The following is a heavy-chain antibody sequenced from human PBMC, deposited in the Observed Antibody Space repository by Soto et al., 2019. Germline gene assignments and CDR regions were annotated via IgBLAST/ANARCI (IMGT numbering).Heavy chain of an antibody. D-gene: IGHD3-10*01. Sequence: GASVKVSCKASGGTFSSYTISWVRQAPGQGLEWMGRIIPILGIANYAQKFQGRVTITADKSTSTAYMELSSLRSEDTAVYYCARDERYYGANWFDPWGQGTLVTVSS. J-gene: IGHJ5*02. CDR1: GGTFSSYT. V-gene: IGHV1-69*04. CDR3: ARDERYYGANWFDP. CDR2: IIPILGIA.